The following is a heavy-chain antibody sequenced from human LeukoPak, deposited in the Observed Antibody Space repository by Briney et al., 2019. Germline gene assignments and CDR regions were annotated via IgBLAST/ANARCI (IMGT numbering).Heavy chain of an antibody. J-gene: IGHJ3*02. CDR3: ARKYYDFWSGYSLDAFDI. Sequence: SRTLSLTCTVSGGSISSGDYYWSWIRQPPGKGLEWIGYIYYSGSTYYNPSLKSRVTISVDTSKNQFSLKLSSVTAADTAVYYCARKYYDFWSGYSLDAFDIWGQGTMVTVSS. CDR1: GGSISSGDYY. CDR2: IYYSGST. V-gene: IGHV4-30-4*01. D-gene: IGHD3-3*01.